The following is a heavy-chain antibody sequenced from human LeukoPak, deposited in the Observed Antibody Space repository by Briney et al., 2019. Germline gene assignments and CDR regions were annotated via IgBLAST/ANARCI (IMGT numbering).Heavy chain of an antibody. CDR3: ARACYYGSGTDTFDI. CDR1: GYTFTGYY. Sequence: GASVKVSCKASGYTFTGYYMHWVRQAPGQGLEWMGWINPNSGGTNYAQKFQGRVTMTRYRSISTAYMELSRLRSDDTAVDYCARACYYGSGTDTFDIWGQGTMVTVTS. J-gene: IGHJ3*02. CDR2: INPNSGGT. V-gene: IGHV1-2*02. D-gene: IGHD3-10*01.